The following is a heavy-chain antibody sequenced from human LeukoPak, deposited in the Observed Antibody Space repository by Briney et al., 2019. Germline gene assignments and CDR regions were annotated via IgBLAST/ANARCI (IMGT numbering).Heavy chain of an antibody. CDR3: ARDGSSSWYFDY. CDR1: GGSISSYY. CDR2: IYYSGST. D-gene: IGHD6-13*01. J-gene: IGHJ4*02. Sequence: SETLSLTCTVSGGSISSYYWSWIRQPAGKGLEWIGYIYYSGSTNYNPSLKSRVTISVDTSKNQFSLKLSSVTAADTAVYYCARDGSSSWYFDYWGQGTLVTVSS. V-gene: IGHV4-59*01.